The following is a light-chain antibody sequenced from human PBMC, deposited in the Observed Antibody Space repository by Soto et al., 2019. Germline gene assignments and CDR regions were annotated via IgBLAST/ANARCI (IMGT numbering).Light chain of an antibody. J-gene: IGLJ1*01. V-gene: IGLV2-14*01. CDR3: SSYTSSSTLLI. CDR2: EVS. Sequence: QSVLAQPASVSGSAEQSITISCTGTSSDVGGYNYVSWYQHHPGKARKLMIYEVSSRPSGVSYRYSGSKSGNTASLTISGLQADDEPEYYCSSYTSSSTLLIFGTGTYVTVL. CDR1: SSDVGGYNY.